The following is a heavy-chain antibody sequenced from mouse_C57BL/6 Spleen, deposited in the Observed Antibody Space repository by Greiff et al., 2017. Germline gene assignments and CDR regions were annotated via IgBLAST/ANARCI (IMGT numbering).Heavy chain of an antibody. V-gene: IGHV10-1*01. CDR1: GFSFNTYA. CDR2: IRSKSNNYAT. Sequence: EAGGGLVQPKGSLKLSCAASGFSFNTYAMNWVRQAPGKGLEWVARIRSKSNNYATYYADSVKDRFTISRDDSESMLYLQMNNLKTEDTAMYYCVRQGLTVEYYYAMDYWGQGTSVTVSS. CDR3: VRQGLTVEYYYAMDY. D-gene: IGHD1-1*01. J-gene: IGHJ4*01.